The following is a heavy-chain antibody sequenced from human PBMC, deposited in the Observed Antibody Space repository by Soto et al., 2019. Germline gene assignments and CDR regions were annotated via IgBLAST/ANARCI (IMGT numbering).Heavy chain of an antibody. Sequence: QVQLVESGGGVVQPGRSQRLSCAASGFSFSKYGMHWVRQAPGKGLEWVAEMSDDGSKKYYGDSVKGRFTISRDNSKNTLYLLMDSLRPEDKAMYYCAKELRETGGYYFDCWGQGTLVTVSS. CDR1: GFSFSKYG. V-gene: IGHV3-30*18. CDR2: MSDDGSKK. CDR3: AKELRETGGYYFDC. J-gene: IGHJ4*02. D-gene: IGHD3-16*01.